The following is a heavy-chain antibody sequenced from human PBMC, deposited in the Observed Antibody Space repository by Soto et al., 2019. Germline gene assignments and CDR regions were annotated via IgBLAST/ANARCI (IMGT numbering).Heavy chain of an antibody. J-gene: IGHJ6*02. CDR2: IDPSDSYT. Sequence: GESLKISCNGSGYSFTSYWISWVRQMPGKGLEWMGRIDPSDSYTNYSPSFQGHVTISADKSISTAYLQWSSLKASDTAMYYCARYSSSSGYYYYYGMDVWGQGTTVTVSS. D-gene: IGHD6-6*01. V-gene: IGHV5-10-1*01. CDR1: GYSFTSYW. CDR3: ARYSSSSGYYYYYGMDV.